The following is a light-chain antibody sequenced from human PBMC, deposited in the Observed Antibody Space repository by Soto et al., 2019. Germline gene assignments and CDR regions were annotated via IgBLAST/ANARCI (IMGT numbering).Light chain of an antibody. V-gene: IGKV1-6*01. Sequence: AIQMTQSPSSLSASVGDRVTMTCRASQGINTELAWYQQKPGKAPKLLIYAASNLHSGVPSRFSGSGSGTDFALTISSLEPEDFATYCCLHDGNDPRTFGPGTKV. J-gene: IGKJ1*01. CDR1: QGINTE. CDR2: AAS. CDR3: LHDGNDPRT.